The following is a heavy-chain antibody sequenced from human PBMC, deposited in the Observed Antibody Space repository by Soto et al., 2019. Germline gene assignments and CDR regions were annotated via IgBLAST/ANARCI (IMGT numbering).Heavy chain of an antibody. V-gene: IGHV3-49*03. CDR2: IRSKAYGGTT. Sequence: PGGSLRLSCTASGFTFGGYAMSWFRDAPGKGLEWVGFIRSKAYGGTTEYAASVKGRFTISRDDSKSIAYLQMNSLKTEDTAVYYCTRDTTYYYDSSGYYHEYFQHWGQGTLVTVSS. CDR1: GFTFGGYA. CDR3: TRDTTYYYDSSGYYHEYFQH. J-gene: IGHJ1*01. D-gene: IGHD3-22*01.